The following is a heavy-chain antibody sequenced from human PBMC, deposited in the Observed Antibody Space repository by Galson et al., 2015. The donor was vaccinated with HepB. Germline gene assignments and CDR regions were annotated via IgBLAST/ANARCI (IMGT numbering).Heavy chain of an antibody. D-gene: IGHD3-3*01. CDR3: ARRTYYDFWSGYSSYYYYYMDV. Sequence: SVKVSCKASGYTFTGYYMHWVRQAPGQGLEWMGWINPNSGGTNYAQKFQGRVTMTRDTSISTAYMELNRLRSDDTAVYYCARRTYYDFWSGYSSYYYYYMDVWGKGTTVTVSS. CDR1: GYTFTGYY. CDR2: INPNSGGT. J-gene: IGHJ6*03. V-gene: IGHV1-2*02.